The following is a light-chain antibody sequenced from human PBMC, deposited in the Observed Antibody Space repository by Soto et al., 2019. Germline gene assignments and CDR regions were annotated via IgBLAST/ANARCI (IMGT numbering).Light chain of an antibody. CDR2: GAS. J-gene: IGKJ1*01. Sequence: VLTHSPGTLSLSPGERATLSCRASRSVSSSYLSWYQQKPGQAPRLLIYGASSRATGIPDRFSGSGSGTDFTLTISRLEPEDFAVYYWQQYGSSPWTFGPGTKVDIK. CDR3: QQYGSSPWT. V-gene: IGKV3-20*01. CDR1: RSVSSSY.